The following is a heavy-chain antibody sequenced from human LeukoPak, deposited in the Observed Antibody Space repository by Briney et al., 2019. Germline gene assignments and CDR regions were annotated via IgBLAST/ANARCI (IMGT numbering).Heavy chain of an antibody. J-gene: IGHJ6*02. Sequence: GGSLRLSCAASGITFSTSGMHWVRQAPGKGLEWASYITNNGSTIYYADSVKGRFTISRVKAENSLYLQMNSLRAEDTAIYYCARDQWLAYYYHGMDVWGQGTTVTVSS. CDR2: ITNNGSTI. D-gene: IGHD6-19*01. V-gene: IGHV3-48*01. CDR3: ARDQWLAYYYHGMDV. CDR1: GITFSTSG.